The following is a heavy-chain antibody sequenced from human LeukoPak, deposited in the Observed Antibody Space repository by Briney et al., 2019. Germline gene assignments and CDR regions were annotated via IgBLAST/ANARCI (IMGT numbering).Heavy chain of an antibody. J-gene: IGHJ5*02. Sequence: HPGGSLRLSCAASGFTVSSNYMNWVRQAPGKGLEWVSVIYAGGSTYYADSVKDRFTISRDNSKNTLYLQMNSLRAEDTAVYYCARGHYYGSGSYCWLDPWGQGTLVTVSS. CDR1: GFTVSSNY. V-gene: IGHV3-66*01. CDR2: IYAGGST. D-gene: IGHD3-10*01. CDR3: ARGHYYGSGSYCWLDP.